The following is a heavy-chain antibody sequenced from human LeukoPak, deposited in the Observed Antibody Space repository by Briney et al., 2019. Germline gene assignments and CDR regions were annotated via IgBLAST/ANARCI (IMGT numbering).Heavy chain of an antibody. CDR1: GFTFCVFE. D-gene: IGHD2/OR15-2a*01. CDR2: ISSSATTM. J-gene: IGHJ4*02. Sequence: PGGSLRLSCVGSGFTFCVFEMNWVRQAPGKGLEWLSYISSSATTMSYADSVKGRFTISRDNAKNSLYLQMNRLRAEDTAVYYCARTALHFWGQGTRVTVSS. CDR3: ARTALHF. V-gene: IGHV3-48*03.